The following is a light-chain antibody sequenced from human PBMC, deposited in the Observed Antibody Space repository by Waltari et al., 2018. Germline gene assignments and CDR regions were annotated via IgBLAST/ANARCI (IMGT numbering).Light chain of an antibody. CDR3: QQYDNYWT. Sequence: DIQMTQSPSTLSASVGDRVTITCRASQSITNWLAWYQQKPGKAPKLLIYKASNLESGGPARFSGSVSGTEFTLTISSLQPDDVATYYCQQYDNYWTFGQGTKVEIK. CDR1: QSITNW. CDR2: KAS. V-gene: IGKV1-5*03. J-gene: IGKJ1*01.